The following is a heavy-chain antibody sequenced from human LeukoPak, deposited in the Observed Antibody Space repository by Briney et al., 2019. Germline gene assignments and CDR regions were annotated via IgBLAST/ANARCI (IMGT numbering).Heavy chain of an antibody. V-gene: IGHV4-59*01. CDR3: ARVRSSSRLYYYYYMDV. Sequence: GSLRLSCAASGFTFSSYWMSWIRQPPGKGLEWIGYIYYSGSTNYNPSLKSRVTISVDTSKNQFSLKLSSVTAADTAVYYCARVRSSSRLYYYYYMDVWGKGTTVTVSS. CDR1: GFTFSSYW. J-gene: IGHJ6*03. CDR2: IYYSGST. D-gene: IGHD6-13*01.